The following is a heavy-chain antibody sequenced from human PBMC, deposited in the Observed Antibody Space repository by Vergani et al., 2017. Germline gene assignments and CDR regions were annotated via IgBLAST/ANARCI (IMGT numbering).Heavy chain of an antibody. J-gene: IGHJ4*02. Sequence: VHLVESGGDLVQPGGSLRLSCAASGFTFSDYWMSWLRQTPGKGLEWVASIRSDESRRYYGDSMEGPFTISRDNSKNTLYLQMKSLRPEDTAVYYCAKEGGGYCSGGTCYPEYWGQGTLVIVSS. V-gene: IGHV3-30*02. CDR3: AKEGGGYCSGGTCYPEY. CDR2: IRSDESRR. D-gene: IGHD2-15*01. CDR1: GFTFSDYW.